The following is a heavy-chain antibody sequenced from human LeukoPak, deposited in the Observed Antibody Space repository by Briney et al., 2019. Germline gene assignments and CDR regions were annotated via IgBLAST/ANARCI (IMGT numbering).Heavy chain of an antibody. D-gene: IGHD3-10*01. J-gene: IGHJ5*02. V-gene: IGHV1-2*02. CDR1: GGTFSSYA. Sequence: ASVKVSCKASGGTFSSYAISWVRQAPGQGLEWMGWINPNTGGTNYAQKFQGRVTMTRDTSISTAYVELRRLRSDDTAVYYCAKGWFADNWFDPWGQGTLVTVSS. CDR3: AKGWFADNWFDP. CDR2: INPNTGGT.